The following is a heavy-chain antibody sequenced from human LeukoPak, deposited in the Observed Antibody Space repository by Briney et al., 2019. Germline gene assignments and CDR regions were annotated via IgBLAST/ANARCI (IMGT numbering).Heavy chain of an antibody. V-gene: IGHV3-23*01. J-gene: IGHJ4*02. CDR1: GFTFSSYA. CDR3: AKEGDTTYYYDSSGYYFDY. Sequence: PGGSLRLSCAASGFTFSSYAMSWVRQAPGKGLEWVSAISGSGGSTYYADSVKGRFTISRDNSKNTLYLQMNSLRAEDTAVYYCAKEGDTTYYYDSSGYYFDYWGQGTLVTVSS. D-gene: IGHD3-22*01. CDR2: ISGSGGST.